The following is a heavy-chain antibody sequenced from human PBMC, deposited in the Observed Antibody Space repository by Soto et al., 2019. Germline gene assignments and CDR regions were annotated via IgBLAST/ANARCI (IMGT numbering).Heavy chain of an antibody. CDR2: IYYSGST. D-gene: IGHD4-17*01. J-gene: IGHJ4*02. Sequence: SENLSLTCTVSGGSISSYYRSWIRQPPGKGLEWIRYIYYSGSTNYNPSLKSRVTISVDTSKNQFSLDLSSVTAADTAVYYCATMGTPVTGLYYFDYWGQGTLVTVSS. CDR3: ATMGTPVTGLYYFDY. CDR1: GGSISSYY. V-gene: IGHV4-59*08.